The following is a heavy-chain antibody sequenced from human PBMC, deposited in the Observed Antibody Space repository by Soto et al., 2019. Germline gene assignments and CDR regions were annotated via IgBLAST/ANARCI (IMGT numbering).Heavy chain of an antibody. J-gene: IGHJ4*02. D-gene: IGHD3-10*01. CDR3: ARGGPPIDY. CDR1: GYTFTYRY. V-gene: IGHV1-3*01. Sequence: ASVKVSCKASGYTFTYRYLHWVRQAPGQRLEWMGWINAGNGNTKYSQKFQGRVTITRDTSASTAYMELSSLRSEDTAVYYCARGGPPIDYWGQGTLVTVSS. CDR2: INAGNGNT.